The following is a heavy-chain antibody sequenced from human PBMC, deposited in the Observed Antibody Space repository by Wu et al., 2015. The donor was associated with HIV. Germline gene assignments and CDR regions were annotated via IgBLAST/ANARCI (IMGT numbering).Heavy chain of an antibody. Sequence: QVQLVQSGPEIKRPRTSVKVSCRSRQYTFSDYYIHWVRQAPGQGLEWMGWINPNSGGTNYAQKFQGRVTMTRDTSISTAYMELSRLRSDDTAVYYCARELRWAVAGHKAFDIVGPRDNGHRLF. CDR3: ARELRWAVAGHKAFDI. D-gene: IGHD6-19*01. J-gene: IGHJ3*02. V-gene: IGHV1-2*02. CDR2: INPNSGGT. CDR1: QYTFSDYY.